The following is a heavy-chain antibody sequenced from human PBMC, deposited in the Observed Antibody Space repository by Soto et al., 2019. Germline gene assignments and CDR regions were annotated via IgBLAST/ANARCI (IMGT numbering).Heavy chain of an antibody. Sequence: LTPSCAASGFTFSSFSMNWIRQAPGKGLEWVSSISSSSSYIYYADSLTGRFTISRDNAKNSLYLQMNSLRAEDTAVYYCARDAQDYGMDVWGQGTTVTVSS. J-gene: IGHJ6*02. CDR3: ARDAQDYGMDV. V-gene: IGHV3-21*01. CDR2: ISSSSSYI. CDR1: GFTFSSFS.